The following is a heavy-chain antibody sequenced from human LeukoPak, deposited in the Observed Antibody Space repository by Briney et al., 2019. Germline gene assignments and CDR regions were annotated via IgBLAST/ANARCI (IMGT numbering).Heavy chain of an antibody. J-gene: IGHJ4*02. CDR3: ARLHDYYDSSSNYYFDY. Sequence: SETLSLTCTVSSGSISSSSYYWGWIRQPPGKGLEWIGSIYYSGSTYYNPSLKSRVTISVDTSKNQFSLKLSSVTAADTAVYYCARLHDYYDSSSNYYFDYWGQGALVIVSS. CDR1: SGSISSSSYY. CDR2: IYYSGST. D-gene: IGHD3-22*01. V-gene: IGHV4-39*01.